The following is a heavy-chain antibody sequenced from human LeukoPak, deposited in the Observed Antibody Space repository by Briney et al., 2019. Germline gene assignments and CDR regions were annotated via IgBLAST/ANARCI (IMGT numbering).Heavy chain of an antibody. CDR3: VKGFCSSPSCAFDY. CDR1: GFTFSSYA. CDR2: ISGSGGST. J-gene: IGHJ4*02. D-gene: IGHD2-2*01. V-gene: IGHV3-23*01. Sequence: GGSLRLSCAASGFTFSSYAMSWVRQAPGKGLEWVSAISGSGGSTYYADSVKGRFTISRDNSKNTLYLQMSSLRAEDTAVYYCVKGFCSSPSCAFDYWGQGTLVTVSS.